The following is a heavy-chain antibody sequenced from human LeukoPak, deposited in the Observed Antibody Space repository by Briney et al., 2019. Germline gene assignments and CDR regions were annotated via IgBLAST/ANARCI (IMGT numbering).Heavy chain of an antibody. CDR3: AREGSEGYLFDY. Sequence: SQTLSLTCAISGDSVSSSSAAWSWIRRSPSRGLEWLGRTYYRSKWCNDYAVSVKSRITINPDTSKNQFSLQLNSMTPEDTAVYYCAREGSEGYLFDYWGQGTLVTVSS. CDR1: GDSVSSSSAA. D-gene: IGHD1-1*01. CDR2: TYYRSKWCN. J-gene: IGHJ4*02. V-gene: IGHV6-1*01.